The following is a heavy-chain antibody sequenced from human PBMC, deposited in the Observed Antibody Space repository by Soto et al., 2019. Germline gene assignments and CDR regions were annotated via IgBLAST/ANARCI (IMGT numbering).Heavy chain of an antibody. CDR1: GFIFRDYF. D-gene: IGHD6-6*01. Sequence: QVKLVESGGGLVKPGGSLRLSCAASGFIFRDYFMSWFRQAPGKGLEWLSYISTSGDTIEYTDSVQGRFTMSRDNARNFVYLQRNSLRVDDTAVYYCAKGLGFSGSSWFDPWGQGTLVTVSS. CDR3: AKGLGFSGSSWFDP. V-gene: IGHV3-11*01. CDR2: ISTSGDTI. J-gene: IGHJ5*02.